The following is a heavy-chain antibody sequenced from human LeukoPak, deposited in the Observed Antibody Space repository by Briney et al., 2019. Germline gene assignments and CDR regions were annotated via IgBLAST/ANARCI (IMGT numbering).Heavy chain of an antibody. D-gene: IGHD5-24*01. Sequence: SVKVSCKASGGTFSSYAISWVRQAPGQGLEWMGGIIPIFGTANYAQKFQGRVTITTDESTSTAYMELSSLRSEDTAVYYCARGVRDGYNWFAFDIWGQGTMVTVSS. V-gene: IGHV1-69*05. J-gene: IGHJ3*02. CDR3: ARGVRDGYNWFAFDI. CDR1: GGTFSSYA. CDR2: IIPIFGTA.